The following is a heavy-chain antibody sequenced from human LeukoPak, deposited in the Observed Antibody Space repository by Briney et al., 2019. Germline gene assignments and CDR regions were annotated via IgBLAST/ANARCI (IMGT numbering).Heavy chain of an antibody. CDR3: RRDWGIAYFGGSGTGYGMDV. V-gene: IGHV1-69*04. Sequence: SVKVSCKASGGTFSSYAISWVRQAPGQGLEWMGRTIPILGIAHNAQKFQGRVTITADKSTSTAYLELSSLRSEDTDVYYCRRDWGIAYFGGSGTGYGMDVWGQGTTVTVSS. CDR1: GGTFSSYA. J-gene: IGHJ6*02. D-gene: IGHD2-15*01. CDR2: TIPILGIA.